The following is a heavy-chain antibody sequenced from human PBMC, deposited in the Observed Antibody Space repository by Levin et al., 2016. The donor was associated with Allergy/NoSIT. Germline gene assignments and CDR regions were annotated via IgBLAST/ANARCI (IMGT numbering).Heavy chain of an antibody. V-gene: IGHV1-8*01. J-gene: IGHJ4*02. CDR3: AREVVGATLLFDY. CDR2: MNPNSGNT. D-gene: IGHD1-26*01. Sequence: WVRQAPGQGLEWMGWMNPNSGNTGYAQKFQGRVTMTRNTSISTAYMELRSLRSDDTAAYYCAREVVGATLLFDYWGQGTLVTVSS.